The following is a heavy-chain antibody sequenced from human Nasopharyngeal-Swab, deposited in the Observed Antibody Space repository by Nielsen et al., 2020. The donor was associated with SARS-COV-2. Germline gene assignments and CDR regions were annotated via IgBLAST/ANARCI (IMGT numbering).Heavy chain of an antibody. CDR3: ARGLNFPLGYCSSTSCSIYMDV. Sequence: GGSLRLSCAASGFTVSSNYMSWVRQAPGKGLEWVSVIYSGGSTYYADSVKGRFTISRDNSKNTLYLQMNSLRAEDTAVYYCARGLNFPLGYCSSTSCSIYMDVWGKGTTVTVSS. V-gene: IGHV3-66*01. CDR2: IYSGGST. D-gene: IGHD2-2*01. J-gene: IGHJ6*03. CDR1: GFTVSSNY.